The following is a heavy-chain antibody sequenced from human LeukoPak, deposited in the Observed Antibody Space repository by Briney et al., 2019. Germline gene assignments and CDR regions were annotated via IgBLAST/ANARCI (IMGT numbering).Heavy chain of an antibody. V-gene: IGHV3-9*01. CDR3: AKDTGGSYRRGYLDF. D-gene: IGHD1-26*01. CDR2: ISWNSGDI. J-gene: IGHJ4*02. CDR1: GFIFDEYA. Sequence: GRSLRLSCTASGFIFDEYAMHWVRQAPGKGLEWVSGISWNSGDIGYADSVKGRPTISRDNAKNSLYLQMNSLRSEDTAFYYCAKDTGGSYRRGYLDFRGQGTLVTVSS.